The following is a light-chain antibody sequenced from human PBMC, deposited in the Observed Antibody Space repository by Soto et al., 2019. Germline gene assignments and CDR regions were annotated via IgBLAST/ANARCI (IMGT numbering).Light chain of an antibody. CDR3: HQYGTSTWT. CDR1: QSVTYSF. J-gene: IGKJ1*01. Sequence: EIVLTQSPGTLSLSPGERATLSCRASQSVTYSFLAWYQQKPGQAPRLLIYGASSRATCIPDRFSGSGSGTDFTLTISRLEPEDFAVYYFHQYGTSTWTFGQGTKVEIK. V-gene: IGKV3-20*01. CDR2: GAS.